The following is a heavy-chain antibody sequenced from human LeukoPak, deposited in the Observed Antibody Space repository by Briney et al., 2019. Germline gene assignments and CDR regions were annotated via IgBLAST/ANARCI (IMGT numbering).Heavy chain of an antibody. V-gene: IGHV3-21*01. Sequence: PGGSLRLSCAASGFTFSSYSMNWVRQAPGKGLEWVSSISSSSYIYYADSVKGRFTISRDNAKNSLYLQMNSLRAEDTAVYYCARENYGDYGGFDYWGQGTLVTVSS. CDR3: ARENYGDYGGFDY. D-gene: IGHD4-17*01. CDR1: GFTFSSYS. CDR2: ISSSSYI. J-gene: IGHJ4*02.